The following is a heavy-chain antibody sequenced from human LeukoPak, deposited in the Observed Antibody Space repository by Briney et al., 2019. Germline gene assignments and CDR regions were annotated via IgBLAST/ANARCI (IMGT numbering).Heavy chain of an antibody. Sequence: GGSLRHSCAASGFSFSDYVMTWVRQAPGKGLEWVSSISANGGGTYYADSVKGRFTISRDNSKNTLFLQMNSLRAEDSAVYYCATDREGDPSCYYLVGGQGTLITVSS. V-gene: IGHV3-23*01. CDR2: ISANGGGT. CDR3: ATDREGDPSCYYLV. J-gene: IGHJ4*02. CDR1: GFSFSDYV. D-gene: IGHD3-22*01.